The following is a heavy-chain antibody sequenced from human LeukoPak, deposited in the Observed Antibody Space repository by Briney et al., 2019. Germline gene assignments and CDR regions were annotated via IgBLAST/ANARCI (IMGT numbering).Heavy chain of an antibody. CDR2: IYYSGST. CDR1: GGSISSYY. D-gene: IGHD4-11*01. V-gene: IGHV4-59*01. Sequence: TSETLSLTCTVSGGSISSYYWSWIRQPPGKGLEWIGYIYYSGSTNYNPSLKSRVTISVDTSKNQFSLKLSSVIAADTAVYYCARNDYSNYDAYYYYMDVWGKGTTVTVSS. J-gene: IGHJ6*03. CDR3: ARNDYSNYDAYYYYMDV.